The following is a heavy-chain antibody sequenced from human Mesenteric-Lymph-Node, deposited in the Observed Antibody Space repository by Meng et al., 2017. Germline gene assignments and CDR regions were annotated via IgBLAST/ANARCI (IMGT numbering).Heavy chain of an antibody. D-gene: IGHD6-13*01. CDR1: GFTFSSYA. V-gene: IGHV3-30*07. CDR2: ISHDESNK. Sequence: GGSLRLSCAASGFTFSSYAIHWVRQAPGKGLEWVAIISHDESNKFYADSVKVRFTISRDSSKNTVYLQMNSLRAEDTAVYYCAKDPGGYSSSWYPYYFDYWGQGTLVTVSS. CDR3: AKDPGGYSSSWYPYYFDY. J-gene: IGHJ4*02.